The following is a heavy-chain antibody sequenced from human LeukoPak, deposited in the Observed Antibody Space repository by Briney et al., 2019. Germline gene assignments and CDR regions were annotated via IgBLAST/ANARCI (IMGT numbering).Heavy chain of an antibody. V-gene: IGHV3-30*18. CDR3: AKEYHRVHDAFDT. CDR2: IPYDGSKK. D-gene: IGHD2-2*01. J-gene: IGHJ3*02. Sequence: GGSLRLSCATSGSTFSSESMHWVRQAPGKGLEWEAVIPYDGSKKKSADSVKGRFTISRDNSKSTVYLQMNSLTTEDTAVYHCAKEYHRVHDAFDTWGHGTMVTVSS. CDR1: GSTFSSES.